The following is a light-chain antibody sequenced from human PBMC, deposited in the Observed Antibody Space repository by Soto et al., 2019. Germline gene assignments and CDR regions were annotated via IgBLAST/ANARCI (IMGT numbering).Light chain of an antibody. CDR1: QSVRSN. CDR3: QQRSNWPLT. V-gene: IGKV3-11*01. J-gene: IGKJ4*01. Sequence: IVLTQSPGTLSLSPRERATLSCRASQSVRSNSAWYQQKPGQAPRLLIYDASTRATGIPARFSGSGSGTDFTLTISSLEPEDFAVYYCQQRSNWPLTFGGGTKVDIK. CDR2: DAS.